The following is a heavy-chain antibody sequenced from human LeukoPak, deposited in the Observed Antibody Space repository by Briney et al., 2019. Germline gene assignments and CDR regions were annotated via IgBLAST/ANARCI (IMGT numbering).Heavy chain of an antibody. CDR1: GFTFSDHF. D-gene: IGHD5-18*01. CDR2: IRGKAYGGTT. V-gene: IGHV3-49*04. Sequence: PGGSLRLSCAVSGFTFSDHFLDWVRQAPGKGLEWVAFIRGKAYGGTTEYAASVKGRFIISRDDSKSIAYLQMHSLKTEDTAVYYCTKYSGRIDYWGQGTLVTVSS. CDR3: TKYSGRIDY. J-gene: IGHJ4*02.